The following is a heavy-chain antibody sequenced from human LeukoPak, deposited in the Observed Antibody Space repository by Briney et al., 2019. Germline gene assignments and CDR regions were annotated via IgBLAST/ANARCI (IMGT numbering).Heavy chain of an antibody. J-gene: IGHJ4*02. V-gene: IGHV3-48*02. CDR2: ISSSSSTI. D-gene: IGHD5-18*01. CDR3: ARAPTVRGYSRYY. CDR1: GFTFSSYW. Sequence: GGSLRLSCAASGFTFSSYWMSWVRQAPGKGLEWVSYISSSSSTIYYADSVKGRFTISRDNAKNSLYLQMNSLRDEDTAVYYCARAPTVRGYSRYYWGQGTLVTVSS.